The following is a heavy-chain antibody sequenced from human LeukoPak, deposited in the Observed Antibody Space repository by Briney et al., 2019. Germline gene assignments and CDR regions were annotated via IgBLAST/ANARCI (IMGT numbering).Heavy chain of an antibody. J-gene: IGHJ4*02. CDR3: ARNSGWYTKRGPFDY. Sequence: GGSLRLSCAASGFTFSSYSMNWVRQAPGKGLEWVSSISSSSSYIYYADSVKGRFTISRDNAKNSLYLQMNSLRAEDTAVYYCARNSGWYTKRGPFDYWGQGTLVTVSS. CDR2: ISSSSSYI. V-gene: IGHV3-21*01. CDR1: GFTFSSYS. D-gene: IGHD6-19*01.